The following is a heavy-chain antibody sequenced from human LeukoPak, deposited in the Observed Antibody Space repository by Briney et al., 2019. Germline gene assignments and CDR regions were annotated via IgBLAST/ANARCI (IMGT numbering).Heavy chain of an antibody. CDR1: GGSISSYY. D-gene: IGHD4-23*01. V-gene: IGHV4-59*01. J-gene: IGHJ4*02. CDR2: IYYNGRT. Sequence: PETLSLTCTVSGGSISSYYWSWIRQPPGKRLEWIGYIYYNGRTNYNPSLKSRVTMSVDTSKNQFSLNLGSVTAADTAVYYCARSWQEVGTFDYWGQGTLVTVSS. CDR3: ARSWQEVGTFDY.